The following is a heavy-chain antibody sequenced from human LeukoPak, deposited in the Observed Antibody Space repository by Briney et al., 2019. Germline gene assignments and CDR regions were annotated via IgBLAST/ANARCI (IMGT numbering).Heavy chain of an antibody. Sequence: SETLSLTCTVSGGSISSSRDYWAWLRQPPGKGLEWIANIYYSGSTFYSPSLKSRVTISVDTSKNQFSLKLSSVTAADTAVYYCARTHWELTRHWYDYYYYYMDVWGKGTTVTISS. D-gene: IGHD1-26*01. J-gene: IGHJ6*03. CDR2: IYYSGST. CDR1: GGSISSSRDY. V-gene: IGHV4-39*01. CDR3: ARTHWELTRHWYDYYYYYMDV.